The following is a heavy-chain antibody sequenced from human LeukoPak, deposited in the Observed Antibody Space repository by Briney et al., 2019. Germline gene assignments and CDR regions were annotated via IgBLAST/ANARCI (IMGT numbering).Heavy chain of an antibody. CDR2: IYPGDSEI. J-gene: IGHJ3*02. Sequence: GESLKISCKGSGYIFTSHWIGWVRQMPGKGPEWMGIIYPGDSEIRYSPSFQGHVAISADKSISTAYLQWSSLKASDTAMYYCARPPEVTYDAFDIWGQGTMVTVSS. CDR3: ARPPEVTYDAFDI. V-gene: IGHV5-51*01. D-gene: IGHD2-21*02. CDR1: GYIFTSHW.